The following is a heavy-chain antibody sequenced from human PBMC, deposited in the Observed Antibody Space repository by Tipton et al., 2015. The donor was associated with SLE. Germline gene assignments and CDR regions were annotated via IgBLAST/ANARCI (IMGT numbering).Heavy chain of an antibody. Sequence: TLSLTCTVSGGSISSYYWSWIRQPPGKGLEGIGYIYYSGSTSYNPSLKSRVTMSVDTSKNQFSLKMSSVTAADTAVYYCAAYDSSSGIDNWGQGTLVTVSS. CDR2: IYYSGST. V-gene: IGHV4-59*01. D-gene: IGHD3-22*01. CDR3: AAYDSSSGIDN. CDR1: GGSISSYY. J-gene: IGHJ4*02.